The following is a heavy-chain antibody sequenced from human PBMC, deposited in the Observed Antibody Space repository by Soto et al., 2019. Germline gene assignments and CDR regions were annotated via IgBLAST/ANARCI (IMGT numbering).Heavy chain of an antibody. CDR3: AKDIARGGDYGFYYYYGMDV. CDR1: GFPFCSYS. J-gene: IGHJ6*04. CDR2: ISGSGGST. V-gene: IGHV3-23*01. Sequence: GGALRPSCAPSGFPFCSYSMSWGRPAPGKGGEGVSAISGSGGSTYYADSVKGRFTISRDNSKNTLYLQMNSLRAEDTAVYYCAKDIARGGDYGFYYYYGMDVWGKGTTVTVSS. D-gene: IGHD4-17*01.